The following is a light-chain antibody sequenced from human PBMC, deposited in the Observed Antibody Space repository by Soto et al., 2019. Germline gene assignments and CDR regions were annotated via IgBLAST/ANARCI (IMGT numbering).Light chain of an antibody. CDR3: SSYAGSNNFV. Sequence: QSALTQPPSASGSPGQSVTISCTGTSSDVGGYNCVSWYQQHPDKAPKLMIYEVSKRPSGVPDRFSGSKSGNTASLTVSGLQAGDEADYYCSSYAGSNNFVFGTGTKLTVL. CDR2: EVS. J-gene: IGLJ1*01. CDR1: SSDVGGYNC. V-gene: IGLV2-8*01.